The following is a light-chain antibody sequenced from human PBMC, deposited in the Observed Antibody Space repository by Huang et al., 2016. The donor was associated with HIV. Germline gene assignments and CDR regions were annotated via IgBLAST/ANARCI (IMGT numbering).Light chain of an antibody. CDR3: QQYGNYLET. CDR2: GAS. Sequence: ELVLTQSPGTLSLSPGERATLSCRASQSVTSNYIAWYQQKPGQAPRLLIFGASSRATAVPDRFSGSVSGTDFTLTITRLEPEDFAVYYCQQYGNYLETFGQGTNLEIK. J-gene: IGKJ2*01. V-gene: IGKV3-20*01. CDR1: QSVTSNY.